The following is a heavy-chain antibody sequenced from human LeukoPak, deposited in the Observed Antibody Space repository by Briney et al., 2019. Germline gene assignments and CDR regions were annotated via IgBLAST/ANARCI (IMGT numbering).Heavy chain of an antibody. Sequence: PGGSLRLSCAASGFTFSSYAMHWVRQAPGKGLEWVAVISYDGSNKYYADSVKGRFTISRDNSKNTLYLQMNSLRAEDTAVYYCARDLVAMVRGAPWFDPWGQGTLVTVSS. CDR3: ARDLVAMVRGAPWFDP. V-gene: IGHV3-30*04. D-gene: IGHD3-10*01. CDR2: ISYDGSNK. J-gene: IGHJ5*02. CDR1: GFTFSSYA.